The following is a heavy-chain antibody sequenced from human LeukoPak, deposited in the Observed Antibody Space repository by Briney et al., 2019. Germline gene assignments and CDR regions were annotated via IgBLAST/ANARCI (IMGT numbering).Heavy chain of an antibody. CDR2: INHSGST. D-gene: IGHD1-26*01. CDR3: ARGGASYSGSPRFFAFDI. J-gene: IGHJ3*02. Sequence: SGTLSLTCAVYGDSFSGYYWSWIRPPPGKGLEWIGEINHSGSTNYNPSLKSRVTISVDTSKNKFSLKLSSVTAADTAVYYCARGGASYSGSPRFFAFDIWGQGTMVTVSS. V-gene: IGHV4-34*01. CDR1: GDSFSGYY.